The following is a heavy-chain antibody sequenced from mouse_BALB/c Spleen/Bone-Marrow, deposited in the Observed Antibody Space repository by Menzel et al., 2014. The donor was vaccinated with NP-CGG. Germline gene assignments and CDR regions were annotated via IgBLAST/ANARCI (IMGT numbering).Heavy chain of an antibody. CDR2: IDPYNGGT. Sequence: VQLQQSGPELVKPGASVKVSCKASGYAFTSYNMYWVKRSHGKSLERIGYIDPYNGGTSYNQEFKGKATLTVDKSSSTAYMHLNSLTSEDSAVYYCARENYGSSPAYWGQGALVTVSA. V-gene: IGHV1S135*01. CDR3: ARENYGSSPAY. J-gene: IGHJ3*01. D-gene: IGHD1-1*01. CDR1: GYAFTSYN.